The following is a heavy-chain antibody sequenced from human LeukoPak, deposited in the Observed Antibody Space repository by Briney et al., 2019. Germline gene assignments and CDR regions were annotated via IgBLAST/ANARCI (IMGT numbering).Heavy chain of an antibody. CDR1: GFTFSSYW. J-gene: IGHJ6*02. V-gene: IGHV3-74*01. Sequence: PGGSLRLSCAASGFTFSSYWMHWVRQAPGRGLVWVSRINSDGSSTSYADSVKGRFTISRDNAKNTLYLQMNSLRAEDTAVYYCARKPIYYYGMDVWGQGTTVTVSS. CDR3: ARKPIYYYGMDV. CDR2: INSDGSST.